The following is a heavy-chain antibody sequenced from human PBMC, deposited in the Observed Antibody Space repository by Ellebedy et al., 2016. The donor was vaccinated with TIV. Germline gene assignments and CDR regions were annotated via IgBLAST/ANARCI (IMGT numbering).Heavy chain of an antibody. CDR2: IKSKTDGGTT. J-gene: IGHJ6*02. CDR3: TTDRAARLWVYYYYGMDV. V-gene: IGHV3-15*01. D-gene: IGHD6-6*01. Sequence: GESLKISCAASGFTFSSYAMSWVRQAPGKGLEWVGRIKSKTDGGTTDYAAPVRGRFTISRDDSKNTLYLEMNNLKSEDTAVYHCTTDRAARLWVYYYYGMDVWGQGTTVTVSS. CDR1: GFTFSSYA.